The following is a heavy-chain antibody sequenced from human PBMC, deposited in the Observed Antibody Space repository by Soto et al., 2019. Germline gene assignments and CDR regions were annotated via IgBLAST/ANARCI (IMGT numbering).Heavy chain of an antibody. CDR2: INPNSGGT. CDR1: GYTFTGYY. D-gene: IGHD6-6*01. CDR3: ARGSIAARPGAFDI. Sequence: GASVKVSCKASGYTFTGYYMHWVRQAPGQGLEWMGWINPNSGGTNYAQKFQGGVTMTRDTSISTAYMELSRLRSDDTAVYYCARGSIAARPGAFDIWGQGTMVTVSS. J-gene: IGHJ3*02. V-gene: IGHV1-2*02.